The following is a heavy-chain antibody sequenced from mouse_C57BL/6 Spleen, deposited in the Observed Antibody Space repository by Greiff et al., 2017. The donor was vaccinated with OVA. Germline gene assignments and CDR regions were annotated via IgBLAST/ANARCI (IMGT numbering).Heavy chain of an antibody. CDR3: TRWVSSSAMDY. CDR1: GYAFSSSW. V-gene: IGHV1-82*01. Sequence: VQLQQSGPELVKPGASVKISCKASGYAFSSSWMNWVKQRPGKGLEWIGRIYPGDGDTNYNGKFKGKATLTADKSSSPAYMQLSSLTSADSAVYFCTRWVSSSAMDYWGQGTSVTVSS. J-gene: IGHJ4*01. D-gene: IGHD6-2*01. CDR2: IYPGDGDT.